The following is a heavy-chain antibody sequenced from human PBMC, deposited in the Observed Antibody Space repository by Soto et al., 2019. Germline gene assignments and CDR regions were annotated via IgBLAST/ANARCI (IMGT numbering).Heavy chain of an antibody. V-gene: IGHV3-48*02. CDR1: GFTFSIYS. CDR2: ISTTSSSI. CDR3: ARKGVAFDY. Sequence: GGSLRLSCAASGFTFSIYSMNLVRQSPGKGLEWISYISTTSSSIYYADSVKGRFTISRDNAKNSLFLQMNSLRDEDTAVYYCARKGVAFDYWGQGALVTVSS. J-gene: IGHJ4*02. D-gene: IGHD3-3*01.